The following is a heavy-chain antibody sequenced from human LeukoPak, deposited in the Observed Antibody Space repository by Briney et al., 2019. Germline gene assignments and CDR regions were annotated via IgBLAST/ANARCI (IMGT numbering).Heavy chain of an antibody. Sequence: PSETLSLTCTVSGGSISSGGYYWSWVRQHPGKGLEWIGYIYYSGSTYYNPSLKSRVTISVDTSKNQFSLKLSSVTAADTAVYYCARWEGGGSYFDYWGQGTLVTVSS. CDR1: GGSISSGGYY. CDR2: IYYSGST. CDR3: ARWEGGGSYFDY. J-gene: IGHJ4*02. V-gene: IGHV4-31*03. D-gene: IGHD1-26*01.